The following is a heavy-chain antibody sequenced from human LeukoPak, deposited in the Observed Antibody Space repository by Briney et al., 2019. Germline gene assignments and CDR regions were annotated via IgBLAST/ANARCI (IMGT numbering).Heavy chain of an antibody. J-gene: IGHJ3*02. V-gene: IGHV4-61*02. CDR1: GGSISSGSYY. CDR2: IYTSGST. D-gene: IGHD3-22*01. CDR3: ASLTTADAFDI. Sequence: SETLSLTCTVSGGSISSGSYYWSWIRQPAGKGLEWIGRIYTSGSTNYNPSLKSRVTISVDTSKNQFSLKVSSVTAADTAVYYCASLTTADAFDIWGQGTMVTVSS.